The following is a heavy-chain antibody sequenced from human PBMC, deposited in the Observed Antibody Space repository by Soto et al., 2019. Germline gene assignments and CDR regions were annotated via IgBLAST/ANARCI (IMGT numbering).Heavy chain of an antibody. V-gene: IGHV1-69*06. CDR3: ARDRMEVGDTPDYYYGMDV. J-gene: IGHJ6*02. D-gene: IGHD1-26*01. CDR2: IIPIFGTA. Sequence: ASVKVSCKASGGTFSSYAISWVRQAPGQGLEWMGGIIPIFGTANYAQKFQGRVTITADKSTSTAYMELSSLRSEDTAVYYCARDRMEVGDTPDYYYGMDVWGQGTRVTVSS. CDR1: GGTFSSYA.